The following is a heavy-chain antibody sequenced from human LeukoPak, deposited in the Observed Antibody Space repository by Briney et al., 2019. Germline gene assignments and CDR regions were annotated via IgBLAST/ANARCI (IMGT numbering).Heavy chain of an antibody. CDR2: FYTSGST. J-gene: IGHJ5*02. CDR1: GGSISSYY. CDR3: ARDFREWDFWSDLPRVDNWFDP. V-gene: IGHV4-4*07. D-gene: IGHD3-3*01. Sequence: PSETLSLTCTVSGGSISSYYWSWIRQPAGKGLEWIGRFYTSGSTNYNPSLKSRVTMSVDTSKNQFSLKLSSVTAANTAVYYCARDFREWDFWSDLPRVDNWFDPWGQGTLVTVSS.